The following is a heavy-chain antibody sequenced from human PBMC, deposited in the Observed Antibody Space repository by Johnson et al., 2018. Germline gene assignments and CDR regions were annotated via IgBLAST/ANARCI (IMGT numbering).Heavy chain of an antibody. Sequence: QVQLVESGGGLVKPGGSLRLSCAASGFTFSGYYMTWIRQAPGKGLEWVSYISSSGSSTYYADSVKGRFTISRDNTKNSLYFQMNSLRAEDTALYYCARETRSPFEAWGQGTMVTVSS. CDR2: ISSSGSST. CDR3: ARETRSPFEA. V-gene: IGHV3-11*01. D-gene: IGHD3-10*01. J-gene: IGHJ3*01. CDR1: GFTFSGYY.